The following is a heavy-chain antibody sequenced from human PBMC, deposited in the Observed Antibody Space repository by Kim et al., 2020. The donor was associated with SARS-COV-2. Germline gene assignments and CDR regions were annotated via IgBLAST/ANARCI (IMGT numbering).Heavy chain of an antibody. D-gene: IGHD1-26*01. Sequence: SVKVSCKASGGTFSSYAISWVRQAPGQGLEWMGRIIPILGIANYAQKFQGRVTITADKSTSTAYMELSSLRSEDTAVYYCAREMKWELLPYYYYGMDVWGQGTTVTVSS. CDR1: GGTFSSYA. V-gene: IGHV1-69*04. J-gene: IGHJ6*02. CDR2: IIPILGIA. CDR3: AREMKWELLPYYYYGMDV.